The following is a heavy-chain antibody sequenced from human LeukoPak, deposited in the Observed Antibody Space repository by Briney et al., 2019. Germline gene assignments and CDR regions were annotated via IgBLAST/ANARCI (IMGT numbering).Heavy chain of an antibody. J-gene: IGHJ4*02. CDR2: ISNDGSKK. Sequence: GRSLRLSCAASRFTFRSYAMHWVRQAPGKGLEWVAIISNDGSKKYYADSVKGRFTISRDKSKNTLFLQMNSLRAEDTAVYYCARDPEGGYCSSTSCTWRYFDYWGQGTLVTVSS. D-gene: IGHD2-2*01. CDR1: RFTFRSYA. V-gene: IGHV3-30-3*01. CDR3: ARDPEGGYCSSTSCTWRYFDY.